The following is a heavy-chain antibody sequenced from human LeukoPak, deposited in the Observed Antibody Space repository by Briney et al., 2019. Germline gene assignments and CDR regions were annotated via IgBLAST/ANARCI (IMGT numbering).Heavy chain of an antibody. CDR2: IYYSGST. CDR3: ARWDDSSGYYHAYYFDY. J-gene: IGHJ4*02. CDR1: GGSISSSSYY. V-gene: IGHV4-39*01. D-gene: IGHD3-22*01. Sequence: PSETLSLTCTVSGGSISSSSYYWGWIRQPPGKGLEWIGSIYYSGSTYYNPSLKSRVTISVDTSKNQFSLKLSSVTAADTAVYYCARWDDSSGYYHAYYFDYWGQGTLVTVSS.